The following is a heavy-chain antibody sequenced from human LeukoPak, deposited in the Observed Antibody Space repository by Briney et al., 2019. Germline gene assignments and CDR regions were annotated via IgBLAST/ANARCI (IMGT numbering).Heavy chain of an antibody. J-gene: IGHJ4*02. V-gene: IGHV1-2*04. CDR1: GYTFTGYY. Sequence: GASVKVSCKASGYTFTGYYMHWVRQAPGQGLEWMGWINPNSGGTNYAQKFQGWVTVTRDTSISTAYMELSSLRSEDTAVYYCARVGDYEASNDYWGQGTLVTVSS. D-gene: IGHD4-17*01. CDR2: INPNSGGT. CDR3: ARVGDYEASNDY.